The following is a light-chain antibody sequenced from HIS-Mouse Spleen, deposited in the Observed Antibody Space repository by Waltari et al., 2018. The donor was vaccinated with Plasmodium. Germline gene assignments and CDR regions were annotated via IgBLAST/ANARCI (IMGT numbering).Light chain of an antibody. J-gene: IGLJ2*01. V-gene: IGLV3-21*02. CDR1: NLGRKS. CDR3: QVWDSSSDHPV. CDR2: DDS. Sequence: SYVLTQPPSVSVAPGQTARITCGGNNLGRKSVHWYQQKPGQAPVLVVYDDSHRPSGIPERFSGSNSGNTATLTISRVEAGDEADYYCQVWDSSSDHPVFGGGTKLTVL.